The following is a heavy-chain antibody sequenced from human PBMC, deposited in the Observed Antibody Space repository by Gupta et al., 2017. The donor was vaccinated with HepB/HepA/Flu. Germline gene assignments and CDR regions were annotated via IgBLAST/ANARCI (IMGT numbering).Heavy chain of an antibody. D-gene: IGHD4-17*01. J-gene: IGHJ5*02. CDR2: IRGSGVDT. V-gene: IGHV3-23*01. CDR1: GITFSAYG. Sequence: EVQFLASGGDLVQPGGSLRLSCAAPGITFSAYGLPWVRQAPGKGLEWVASIRGSGVDTYYADSVKGRFTISRDNSKNTLYLQMNSLRVDDTAVYYCAKDPNGDYVGVFDNWGQGTLVTVSS. CDR3: AKDPNGDYVGVFDN.